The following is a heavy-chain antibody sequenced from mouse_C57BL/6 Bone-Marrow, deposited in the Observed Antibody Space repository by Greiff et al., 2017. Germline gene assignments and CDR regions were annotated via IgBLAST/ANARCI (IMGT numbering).Heavy chain of an antibody. CDR2: IDPEDGDT. CDR3: TPLYYGSSPFGY. CDR1: GFNIKDYY. D-gene: IGHD1-1*01. V-gene: IGHV14-1*01. Sequence: VQLQQSGAELVRPGASVKLSCTASGFNIKDYYMHWVKQRPEQGLEWIGRIDPEDGDTESAPKFQGKATMTADTSSNTAYLQLSSLTTEVTAVDDCTPLYYGSSPFGYWGQGTTLTVSS. J-gene: IGHJ2*01.